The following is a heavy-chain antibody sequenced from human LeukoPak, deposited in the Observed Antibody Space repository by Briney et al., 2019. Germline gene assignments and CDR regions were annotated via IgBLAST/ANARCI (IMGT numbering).Heavy chain of an antibody. CDR3: ARGHSPNPGSSSWYLKSNWFDP. Sequence: SETLSLTCTVSGGSISSSSDYWGWIRQAPGKGLEWIGSIYYHENTYYNSSLKSRVTISLDTSKNQFSLKLSSVTAADTAVYYCARGHSPNPGSSSWYLKSNWFDPWGQGTLVTVSS. V-gene: IGHV4-39*07. D-gene: IGHD6-13*01. CDR1: GGSISSSSDY. J-gene: IGHJ5*02. CDR2: IYYHENT.